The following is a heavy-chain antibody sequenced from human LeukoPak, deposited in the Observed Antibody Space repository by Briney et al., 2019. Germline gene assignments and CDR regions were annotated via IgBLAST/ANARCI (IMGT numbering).Heavy chain of an antibody. J-gene: IGHJ4*02. CDR2: IYHSGST. D-gene: IGHD3-10*01. Sequence: PSGTQSLTCAVSGGSISSSNWWSWVRQPPGKGLEWIGEIYHSGSTNYNPSLKSRVTISVDKSKNQFSLKLNSVTAADTAVYYCARKDYGSGSFSRSFDSWGQGTLVTVSS. CDR3: ARKDYGSGSFSRSFDS. CDR1: GGSISSSNW. V-gene: IGHV4-4*02.